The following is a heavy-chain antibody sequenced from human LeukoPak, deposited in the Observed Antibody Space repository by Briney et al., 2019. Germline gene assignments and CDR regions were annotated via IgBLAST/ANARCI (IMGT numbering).Heavy chain of an antibody. D-gene: IGHD3-3*01. Sequence: PSETLSLTCTVPGGSISSGDYYWSWIRQPPGKGLEWIGYIYYSGSTYYNPSLKSRVTISVDTSKNQFSLKLSSVTAADTAVYYCARDAERYYDFWSGYVYWGQGTLVTVSS. J-gene: IGHJ4*02. CDR1: GGSISSGDYY. V-gene: IGHV4-30-4*01. CDR2: IYYSGST. CDR3: ARDAERYYDFWSGYVY.